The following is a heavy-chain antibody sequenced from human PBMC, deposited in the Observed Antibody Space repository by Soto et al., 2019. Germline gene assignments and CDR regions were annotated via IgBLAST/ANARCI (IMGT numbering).Heavy chain of an antibody. CDR2: ISSSSSYI. V-gene: IGHV3-21*01. J-gene: IGHJ4*02. CDR3: ARVRLYDYVWGSYPLAFDY. D-gene: IGHD3-16*02. Sequence: GGSLRLSCAASGFTFSSYSMNWVRQAPGKGLEWVSSISSSSSYIYYADSVKGRFTISRDNAKNSLYLQMNSLRAEDTAVYYCARVRLYDYVWGSYPLAFDYWVQGTLVTVSS. CDR1: GFTFSSYS.